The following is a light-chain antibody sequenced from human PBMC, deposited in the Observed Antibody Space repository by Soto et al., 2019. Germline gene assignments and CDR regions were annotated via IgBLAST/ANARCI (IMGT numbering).Light chain of an antibody. CDR3: LQDYTYPWT. J-gene: IGKJ1*01. Sequence: IQMTQSPSSLSASVGDRVTITCRASQGISNELGWYQQRPGKAPTVLIYGASNFQSGVPSRFSGSASGTDFTLTISSLQPEDFATYYCLQDYTYPWTFGQGTKVEMK. CDR2: GAS. CDR1: QGISNE. V-gene: IGKV1-6*01.